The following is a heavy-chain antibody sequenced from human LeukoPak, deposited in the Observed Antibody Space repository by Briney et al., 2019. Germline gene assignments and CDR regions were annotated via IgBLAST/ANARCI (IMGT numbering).Heavy chain of an antibody. CDR1: GYSISSGYY. CDR3: ARESGSYPSDAFDI. J-gene: IGHJ3*02. Sequence: SETLSPTCTVSGYSISSGYYWGWIRQPPGKGLEWIGSIYYSGSTYYNPSLKSRVTISVDTSKNQFSLKLSSVTAADTAVYYCARESGSYPSDAFDIWGQGTMVTVSS. D-gene: IGHD1-26*01. V-gene: IGHV4-38-2*02. CDR2: IYYSGST.